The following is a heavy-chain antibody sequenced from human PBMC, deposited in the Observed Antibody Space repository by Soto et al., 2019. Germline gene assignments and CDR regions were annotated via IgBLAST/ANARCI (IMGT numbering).Heavy chain of an antibody. CDR1: GFTFGSNW. Sequence: ESGGGLVQPGGSLRLSGAASGFTFGSNWMSWFRQAPGKGREGVANIKQDGSEKYYVDSVKGRFTISRDNAKNSLYLQMNSLRAEDTAVYYCARDRSSSWYAGGYYMDVWGKGTTVTVSS. CDR2: IKQDGSEK. CDR3: ARDRSSSWYAGGYYMDV. V-gene: IGHV3-7*01. D-gene: IGHD6-13*01. J-gene: IGHJ6*03.